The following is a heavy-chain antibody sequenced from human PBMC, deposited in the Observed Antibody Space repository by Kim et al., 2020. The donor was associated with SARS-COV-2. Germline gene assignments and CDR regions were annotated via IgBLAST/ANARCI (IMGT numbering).Heavy chain of an antibody. J-gene: IGHJ4*02. V-gene: IGHV4-34*01. Sequence: SETLSLTCAVYGGSFSGYYWSWIRQPPGKGLEWIGEINHSGSTNYNPSLKSRVTISVDTSKNQFSLKLSSVTAADTAVYYCASLSARYQLLIYDYWGQGTLVTVSS. CDR1: GGSFSGYY. D-gene: IGHD2-2*01. CDR2: INHSGST. CDR3: ASLSARYQLLIYDY.